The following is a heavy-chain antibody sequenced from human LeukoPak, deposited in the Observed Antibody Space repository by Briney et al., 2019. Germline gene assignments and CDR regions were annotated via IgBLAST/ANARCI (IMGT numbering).Heavy chain of an antibody. CDR3: ATAFRYCSSTSCYSLY. J-gene: IGHJ4*02. D-gene: IGHD2-2*01. Sequence: ASVKVSCKVSGYTLTELSMHWVRQAPGKGLEWMGGFDPEDGETIYAQKFQGRVTMTEDTSTDTAYMKLSSLRSEDTAVYYCATAFRYCSSTSCYSLYWGQGTLVTVSS. CDR2: FDPEDGET. CDR1: GYTLTELS. V-gene: IGHV1-24*01.